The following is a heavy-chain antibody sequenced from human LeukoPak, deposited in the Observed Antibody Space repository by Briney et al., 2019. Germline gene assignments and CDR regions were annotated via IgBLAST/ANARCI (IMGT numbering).Heavy chain of an antibody. CDR2: IKQDGSEK. V-gene: IGHV3-7*01. J-gene: IGHJ4*02. CDR3: ARGHRFIPALIDY. CDR1: GFTFRTYC. D-gene: IGHD6-13*01. Sequence: GGSLRLSCSASGFTFRTYCMSWVRQAPGKGLEWVANIKQDGSEKFYVDSVKGRFTISRDNAKNSLYLQMNSLRAEDTAVYYCARGHRFIPALIDYWGQGTLVAVSS.